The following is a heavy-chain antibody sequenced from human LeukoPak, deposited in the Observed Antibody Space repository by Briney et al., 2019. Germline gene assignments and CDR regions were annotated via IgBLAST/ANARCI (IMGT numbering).Heavy chain of an antibody. J-gene: IGHJ5*02. CDR2: VYYDGST. V-gene: IGHV4-39*07. D-gene: IGHD1-26*01. CDR3: ARDLAPDEGATSWFDP. CDR1: GGSLSGSNFY. Sequence: QLRLQESGPGLVKPSETLSLTCTVSGGSLSGSNFYWGWIRQPPGKGLEWIVSVYYDGSTYYNPSLKSRVTVSVDTSKNQFSLRLISVTAADTAVYYCARDLAPDEGATSWFDPWGQGTLVTVSS.